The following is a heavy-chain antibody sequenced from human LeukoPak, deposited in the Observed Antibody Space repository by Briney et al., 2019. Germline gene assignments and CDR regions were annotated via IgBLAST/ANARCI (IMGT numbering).Heavy chain of an antibody. Sequence: GGSLRLSCAASGFTFSGYAMSWVRQTPEKGLEWVSVISRGDGSTYYADSVRGRFTISRDDSGNTLFLQMNSLRAEDTAVYYCARQVSCDTTTCYAAMPPDYWGQGTLVTVSS. V-gene: IGHV3-23*01. CDR2: ISRGDGST. D-gene: IGHD2-2*01. CDR1: GFTFSGYA. J-gene: IGHJ4*02. CDR3: ARQVSCDTTTCYAAMPPDY.